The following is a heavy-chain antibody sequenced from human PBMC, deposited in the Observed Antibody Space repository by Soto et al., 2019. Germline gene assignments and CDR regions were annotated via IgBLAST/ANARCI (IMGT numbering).Heavy chain of an antibody. CDR3: AKVPQYSGSYCYFDY. D-gene: IGHD1-26*01. CDR1: GFTFSSYA. J-gene: IGHJ4*02. V-gene: IGHV3-23*01. Sequence: PGGSLRLSCAASGFTFSSYAMSWVRQAPGKGLEWVSAISGSGGSTYYADSVKGRFTISRDNSKNTLYLQMNSLRAEDTAVYYCAKVPQYSGSYCYFDYWGQGTLVTVSS. CDR2: ISGSGGST.